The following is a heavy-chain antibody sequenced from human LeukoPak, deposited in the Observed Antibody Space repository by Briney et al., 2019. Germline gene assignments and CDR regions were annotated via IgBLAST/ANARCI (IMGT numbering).Heavy chain of an antibody. CDR2: INWNGDST. CDR1: GFTFDDYG. CDR3: ARGYSNYGYAFDI. J-gene: IGHJ3*02. V-gene: IGHV3-20*04. Sequence: PGGSLRLSCAASGFTFDDYGMSWVRQAPGKGLEWVSGINWNGDSTSYADSVKGRFTISRDNAKNSLYLQMNSLRAEDTAVYYCARGYSNYGYAFDIWGQGTMVTVSS. D-gene: IGHD4-11*01.